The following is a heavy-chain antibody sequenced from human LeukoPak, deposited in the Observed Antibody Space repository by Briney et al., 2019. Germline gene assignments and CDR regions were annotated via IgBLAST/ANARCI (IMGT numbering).Heavy chain of an antibody. V-gene: IGHV1-2*02. J-gene: IGHJ5*02. CDR1: GYAFTGYY. D-gene: IGHD3-10*01. Sequence: ASVKVSCKASGYAFTGYYVHWVRQAPGQGLEWMGWINPNSGGTNYAQKFQGRVTMTTDTSTSTAYMELRSLRSDDTAVYYCARDMYYYSRTGFDPWGQGTLVTVSS. CDR3: ARDMYYYSRTGFDP. CDR2: INPNSGGT.